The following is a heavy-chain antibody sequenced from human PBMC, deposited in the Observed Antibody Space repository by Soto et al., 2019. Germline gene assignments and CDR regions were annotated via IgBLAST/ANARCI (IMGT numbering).Heavy chain of an antibody. CDR3: AIGYCSSTSCRYYYGMDV. CDR2: IIPIFGTA. D-gene: IGHD2-2*01. CDR1: GGTFSSYA. V-gene: IGHV1-69*01. J-gene: IGHJ6*02. Sequence: QVQLVQSGAEVKKPGSSVNVSCKASGGTFSSYAISWVRQAPGQGLEWMGGIIPIFGTANYAQKFKGRVTITADESTSTAYMELSSLRSEDTAVYYCAIGYCSSTSCRYYYGMDVWGQGTTVTVSS.